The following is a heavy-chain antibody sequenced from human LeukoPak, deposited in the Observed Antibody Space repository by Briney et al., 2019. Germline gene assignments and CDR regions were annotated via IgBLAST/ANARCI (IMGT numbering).Heavy chain of an antibody. CDR2: INHSGST. Sequence: SETLSLTCAVYGGSFSGFYWSWIRQPPGKGLEWIGEINHSGSTNYNPSLKSRVAISVDASKNQFSLKLSSVTAADTAVYYCASLLPLYSRGWSGPNWFDPWGQGTLVTVSS. CDR3: ASLLPLYSRGWSGPNWFDP. CDR1: GGSFSGFY. J-gene: IGHJ5*02. D-gene: IGHD6-19*01. V-gene: IGHV4-34*01.